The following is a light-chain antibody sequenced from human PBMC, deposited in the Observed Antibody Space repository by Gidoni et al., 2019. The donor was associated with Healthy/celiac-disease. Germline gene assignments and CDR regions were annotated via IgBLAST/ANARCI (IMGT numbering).Light chain of an antibody. Sequence: EIVWTQSPATLSLSPGERATLSCRASQSVSSSLAWYKKKPVQDPRLLIYDASNRATGIPARCSGSGSGTYFTLTISRLEPEEFAVYYCQQRSNWPSTFGGGTKVEIK. J-gene: IGKJ4*01. CDR2: DAS. CDR3: QQRSNWPST. CDR1: QSVSSS. V-gene: IGKV3-11*01.